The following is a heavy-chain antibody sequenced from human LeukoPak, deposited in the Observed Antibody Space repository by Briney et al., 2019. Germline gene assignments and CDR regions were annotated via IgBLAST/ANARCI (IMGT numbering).Heavy chain of an antibody. Sequence: PSETLSLTCTVSGGSISSGSYYWSWIRQPAGKGLEWIGRIYTSGTTNYNPSLKSRVTISVDTSKNQFSPKLSSVTAADTAVYYCARELTGDDAFDIWGQGTMVTVSS. CDR1: GGSISSGSYY. V-gene: IGHV4-61*02. D-gene: IGHD1-20*01. J-gene: IGHJ3*02. CDR2: IYTSGTT. CDR3: ARELTGDDAFDI.